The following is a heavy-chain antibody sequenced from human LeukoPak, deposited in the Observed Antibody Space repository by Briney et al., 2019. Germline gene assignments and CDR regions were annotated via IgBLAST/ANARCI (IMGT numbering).Heavy chain of an antibody. CDR3: AKEGGTRGTFDV. CDR1: GFTLSDSY. V-gene: IGHV3-11*05. Sequence: PEGSLRLSCGASGFTLSDSYMSWIRQAPGKGLEWVSYILMSTNYTSYAASVKGRFTISRDNAKNSLYLQMNSLRAEDTALYYCAKEGGTRGTFDVWGQGTMVTVSS. J-gene: IGHJ3*01. CDR2: ILMSTNYT. D-gene: IGHD3/OR15-3a*01.